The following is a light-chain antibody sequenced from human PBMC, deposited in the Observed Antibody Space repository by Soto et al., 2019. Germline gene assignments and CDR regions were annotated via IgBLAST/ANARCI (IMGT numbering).Light chain of an antibody. V-gene: IGLV2-14*01. CDR2: DVS. Sequence: QSALTPPASVSVSPGQSITISCTGSSSDAGGYNYVSWYQQHPGKAPKLMIYDVSNRPSGVSNRFSGSKSGNTASLTISGLQAEDEADYDCSSYTSSSTRAVVFGGGTKLTVL. CDR1: SSDAGGYNY. CDR3: SSYTSSSTRAVV. J-gene: IGLJ2*01.